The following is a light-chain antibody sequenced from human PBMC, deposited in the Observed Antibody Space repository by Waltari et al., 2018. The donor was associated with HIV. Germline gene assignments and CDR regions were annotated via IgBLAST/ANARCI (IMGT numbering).Light chain of an antibody. CDR2: WAS. V-gene: IGKV4-1*01. Sequence: DIVMTQSPDSLAVSLGERATIKCKSSQSVLYRSNNKNHLAWYQQKPGQPPKLLIYWASTREFGVPDRFSGSGSGTDFTITISSLQAEDVAVYYCQQYYSSPFTFGGGTRVEIK. CDR1: QSVLYRSNNKNH. J-gene: IGKJ4*01. CDR3: QQYYSSPFT.